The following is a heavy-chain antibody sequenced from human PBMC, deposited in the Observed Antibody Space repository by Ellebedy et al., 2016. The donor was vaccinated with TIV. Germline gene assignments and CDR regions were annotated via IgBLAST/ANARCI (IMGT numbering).Heavy chain of an antibody. CDR1: GFTFSSYS. D-gene: IGHD5-24*01. CDR3: TRAAYGHGYDY. J-gene: IGHJ4*02. CDR2: IRNKANNYMT. V-gene: IGHV3-72*01. Sequence: GESLKISCAASGFTFSSYSMNWVRQAPGKGLEWVGRIRNKANNYMTEYAASVRGRFTISRDDSKSSLSLQMNSLKIEDTAVYFCTRAAYGHGYDYWGQGTLVTVSS.